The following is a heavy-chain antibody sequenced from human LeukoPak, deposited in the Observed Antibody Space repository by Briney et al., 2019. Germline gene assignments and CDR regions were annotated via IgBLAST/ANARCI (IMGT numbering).Heavy chain of an antibody. V-gene: IGHV4-39*01. Sequence: SETLSLTCTVSGGSISTRSYYWGWIRQPPGKGLEWIGSIYYSGSTYYNPSLKSRVTISVDTSKNQFSLKLSSVTAADTAVYYCARLAYYDVTSGYFDYWGQGTLVTVSS. CDR1: GGSISTRSYY. D-gene: IGHD3-22*01. J-gene: IGHJ4*02. CDR3: ARLAYYDVTSGYFDY. CDR2: IYYSGST.